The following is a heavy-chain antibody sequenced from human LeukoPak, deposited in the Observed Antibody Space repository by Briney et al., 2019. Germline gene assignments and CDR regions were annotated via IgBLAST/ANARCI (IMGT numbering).Heavy chain of an antibody. CDR2: ISYDGSNE. J-gene: IGHJ4*02. V-gene: IGHV3-30*04. CDR1: EFTFSSYA. D-gene: IGHD2-2*02. Sequence: PGGSPRLSCAASEFTFSSYAMHWVRQAPGKGLEWVALISYDGSNEYYADSVKGRFTISRDNSKNTLYLQMNSLRAEDTAVYYCARDSQRTYCSSTSCYRYYFDYWGQGTLVTVSS. CDR3: ARDSQRTYCSSTSCYRYYFDY.